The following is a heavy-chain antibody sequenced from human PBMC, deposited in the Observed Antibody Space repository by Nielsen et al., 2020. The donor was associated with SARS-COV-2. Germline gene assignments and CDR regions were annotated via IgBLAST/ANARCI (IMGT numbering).Heavy chain of an antibody. CDR1: GFTFSSYS. J-gene: IGHJ5*02. CDR3: AKEGLDYYGSGSARWFDP. Sequence: GGSLRLSCAASGFTFSSYSMNWVRQAPGKGLEWVSSISSSSSYIYYADSVKGRFTISRDNAKNSLYLQMNSLRAEDTALYYCAKEGLDYYGSGSARWFDPWGQGTLVTVSS. D-gene: IGHD3-10*01. V-gene: IGHV3-21*04. CDR2: ISSSSSYI.